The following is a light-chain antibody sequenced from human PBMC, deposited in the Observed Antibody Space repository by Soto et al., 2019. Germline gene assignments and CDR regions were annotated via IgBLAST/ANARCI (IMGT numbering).Light chain of an antibody. Sequence: EIVMTQSPATLSVSPGERVTLSCRASQSVSSNLAWYQQKPGQSPRLLIYDASTRATGIPARFSGSGSGTEFTLTIGSLQSEDFAVYYCQQYNTWRTFGQGTKVEIK. V-gene: IGKV3-15*01. CDR2: DAS. CDR1: QSVSSN. CDR3: QQYNTWRT. J-gene: IGKJ1*01.